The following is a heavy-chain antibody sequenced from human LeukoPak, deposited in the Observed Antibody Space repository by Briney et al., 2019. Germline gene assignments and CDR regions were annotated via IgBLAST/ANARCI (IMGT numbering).Heavy chain of an antibody. V-gene: IGHV4-34*01. CDR2: INHSGGT. CDR3: ARGFVVVPAAIEDYYYMDV. CDR1: GGSFSGYY. J-gene: IGHJ6*03. D-gene: IGHD2-2*01. Sequence: SSETLSLTCAVYGGSFSGYYWSWIRQPPGKGLEWIGEINHSGGTNYNPSLKSRVTISVDTSKNQFSLKLSSVTAADTAVYYCARGFVVVPAAIEDYYYMDVWGKGTTVTVPS.